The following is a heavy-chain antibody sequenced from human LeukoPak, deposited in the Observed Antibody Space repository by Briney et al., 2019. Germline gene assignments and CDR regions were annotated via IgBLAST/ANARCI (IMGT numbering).Heavy chain of an antibody. V-gene: IGHV3-30*18. CDR2: ISYDGINK. D-gene: IGHD6-19*01. CDR3: AKDRSDAGYSSGWYS. Sequence: ISYDGINKYYADSVKGRFTISRDNSKNTLYLQMNSLRAEDTAVYYCAKDRSDAGYSSGWYSWGQGTLVTVSS. J-gene: IGHJ4*02.